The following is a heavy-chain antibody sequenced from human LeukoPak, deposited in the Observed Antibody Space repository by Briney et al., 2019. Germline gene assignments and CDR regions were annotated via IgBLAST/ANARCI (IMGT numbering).Heavy chain of an antibody. CDR1: GFTFSRYW. CDR2: IKQDGSEN. V-gene: IGHV3-7*05. D-gene: IGHD6-19*01. Sequence: GGSLRLSCAASGFTFSRYWMSWVRQAPGKGLEWVANIKQDGSENYYVGSVKGRFTISRDNAKNSLYLQMNTLRFEDTAVYYCARDFNPAGYSSGWSTCGSWGQGTLVTVSS. J-gene: IGHJ5*02. CDR3: ARDFNPAGYSSGWSTCGS.